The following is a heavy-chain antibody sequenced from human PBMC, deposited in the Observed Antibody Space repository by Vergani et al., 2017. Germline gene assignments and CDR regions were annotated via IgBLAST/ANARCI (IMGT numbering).Heavy chain of an antibody. CDR2: IDPSDSCS. Sequence: EVQLVQSGAEVQTPGESLRISCKGSGYSFTSYWISWVRQMPGKGLEWMGRIDPSDSCSNYSPSFQGHVTIPSDKSISPAYLQRSSLKASDTAMYYCARSLIPGAHRRRNWFDPWGQGTLVTVSS. CDR3: ARSLIPGAHRRRNWFDP. D-gene: IGHD3-16*01. V-gene: IGHV5-10-1*01. CDR1: GYSFTSYW. J-gene: IGHJ5*02.